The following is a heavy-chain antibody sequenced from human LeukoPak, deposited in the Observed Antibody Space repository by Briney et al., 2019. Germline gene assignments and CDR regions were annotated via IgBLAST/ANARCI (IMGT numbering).Heavy chain of an antibody. J-gene: IGHJ6*03. V-gene: IGHV4-34*01. Sequence: SETLSLTCAVYGGSFSGYYWSWIRQPPGKGLEWIGEINHSGSTNYNPSLKSRVTISVDTSKNQFSLKLSSVTAADTAVYYCARAVEMAPRGYYMDVWGKGTTDTVSS. CDR2: INHSGST. D-gene: IGHD5-24*01. CDR1: GGSFSGYY. CDR3: ARAVEMAPRGYYMDV.